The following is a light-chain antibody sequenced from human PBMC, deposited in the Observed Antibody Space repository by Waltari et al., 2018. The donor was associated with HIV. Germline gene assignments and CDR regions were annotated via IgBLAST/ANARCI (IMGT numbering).Light chain of an antibody. Sequence: QSVLTQPPSLSETPGQRVNISCSGNYSNIGRNYVFCYQQFPGMAPKLLAYRNTQRPSGVPDRFSGSRSGTSAALAITGLRSEDEADYFCASWDDILRGHVFGTGTTV. CDR3: ASWDDILRGHV. V-gene: IGLV1-47*01. CDR2: RNT. J-gene: IGLJ1*01. CDR1: YSNIGRNY.